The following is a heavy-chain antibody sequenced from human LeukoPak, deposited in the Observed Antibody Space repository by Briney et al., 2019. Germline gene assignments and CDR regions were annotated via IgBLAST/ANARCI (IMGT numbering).Heavy chain of an antibody. CDR3: AREGGVPTHFDY. CDR1: GYTFTSYY. V-gene: IGHV1-46*01. J-gene: IGHJ4*02. CDR2: INPSGGST. Sequence: GASVKVSFKASGYTFTSYYMHWVRQAPGQGLEWMGIINPSGGSTSYAQKFQGRVTMTRDTSTSTVYMELSSLRSEDTAVYYCAREGGVPTHFDYWGQGTLVTVSS.